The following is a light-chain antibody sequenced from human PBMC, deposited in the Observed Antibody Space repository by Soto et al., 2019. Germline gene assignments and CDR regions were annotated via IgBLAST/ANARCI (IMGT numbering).Light chain of an antibody. Sequence: QSVLTQPASVSGSPGQWITISCTGNSSDVGGYNYVSWYQQHPGKAPKLMIYEVSHRPSGVSNRFYGSKSGNTASLCISGLQAEDEAEYYWSSYTSSSTRVFGGGTKLIVL. CDR3: SSYTSSSTRV. V-gene: IGLV2-14*01. J-gene: IGLJ3*02. CDR1: SSDVGGYNY. CDR2: EVS.